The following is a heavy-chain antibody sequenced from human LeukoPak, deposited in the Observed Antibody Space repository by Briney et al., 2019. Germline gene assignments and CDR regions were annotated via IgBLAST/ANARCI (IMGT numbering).Heavy chain of an antibody. Sequence: GGSLRLSCAASGFSFSRFSMHWVRQAPGKGPGYIASINPDGGNTDYANSVKGRFTISRDNSKNMLYLQMGSLRAEDMAVYYCARDSMTTVTTYTFGDYWGQGTLVTVSS. CDR1: GFSFSRFS. D-gene: IGHD4-17*01. CDR2: INPDGGNT. J-gene: IGHJ4*02. CDR3: ARDSMTTVTTYTFGDY. V-gene: IGHV3-64*01.